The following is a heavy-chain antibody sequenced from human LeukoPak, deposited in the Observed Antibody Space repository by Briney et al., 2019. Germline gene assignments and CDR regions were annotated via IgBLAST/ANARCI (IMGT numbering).Heavy chain of an antibody. CDR2: SIPIFGTA. D-gene: IGHD6-6*01. CDR1: GGTFSSYA. CDR3: ARNRAARYISELVYFDY. J-gene: IGHJ4*02. Sequence: ASVKVSCKASGGTFSSYAISWVRQAPGQGLEWMGRSIPIFGTANYAQKFQGRVTITTDESTSTAYMELSSLRSEDTAVYYCARNRAARYISELVYFDYWGQGTLVTVSS. V-gene: IGHV1-69*05.